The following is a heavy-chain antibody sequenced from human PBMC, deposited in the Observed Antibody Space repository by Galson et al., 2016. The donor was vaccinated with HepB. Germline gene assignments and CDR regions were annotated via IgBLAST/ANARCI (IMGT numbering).Heavy chain of an antibody. V-gene: IGHV1-3*01. CDR3: ARGHIVATVDYYYYGLDV. Sequence: SVKVSCKASGYTFTTYAMYWVRQALGQRLEWMGWINAANGDTKYSQKLQGRGTITWDTSANTAYMELSSPRSEDTTVYYCARGHIVATVDYYYYGLDVWGQGTTVTVSS. J-gene: IGHJ6*02. CDR2: INAANGDT. D-gene: IGHD5-12*01. CDR1: GYTFTTYA.